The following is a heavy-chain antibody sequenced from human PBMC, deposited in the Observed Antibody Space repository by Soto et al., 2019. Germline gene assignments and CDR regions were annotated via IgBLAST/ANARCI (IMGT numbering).Heavy chain of an antibody. Sequence: SETLSLTCAVSGGSMSSYFWSRIRQSAGKGLEWVGRIYPNGNTNFNPSLRRRVTMSVDTSKNQFSLKLTSMTAADTAVYYCARVNHGDYLDYWGQGTQVTVSS. V-gene: IGHV4-4*07. J-gene: IGHJ4*02. D-gene: IGHD4-17*01. CDR3: ARVNHGDYLDY. CDR2: IYPNGNT. CDR1: GGSMSSYF.